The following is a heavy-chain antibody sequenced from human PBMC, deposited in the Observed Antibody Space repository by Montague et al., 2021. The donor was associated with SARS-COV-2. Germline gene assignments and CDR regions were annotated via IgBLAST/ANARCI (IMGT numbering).Heavy chain of an antibody. CDR3: ATHRQHHNH. CDR2: IFYNGDT. D-gene: IGHD6-13*01. Sequence: SETLSLTCTGSGGSISGYYWTWIRQPPGKGLEWIGYIFYNGDTNYNPSLKSRVSISVDTSKNQFSLKLIAVTAADTAVYFCATHRQHHNHWGQGAMVAVSS. J-gene: IGHJ5*02. CDR1: GGSISGYY. V-gene: IGHV4-59*08.